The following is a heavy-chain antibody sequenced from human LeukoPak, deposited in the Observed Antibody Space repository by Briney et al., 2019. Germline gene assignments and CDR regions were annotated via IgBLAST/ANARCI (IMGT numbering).Heavy chain of an antibody. CDR2: ISNDGDT. Sequence: QSGGSLRLSCAASGFSVSSEYMDWVRQAPGKGLEWVSVISNDGDTYYADSVKGRFTISRDTSKNTVSLQMNSLRAEDTAVYYCAGDKTTGGWYEFDYWGQGTLVTVSS. CDR1: GFSVSSEY. V-gene: IGHV3-53*01. J-gene: IGHJ4*02. CDR3: AGDKTTGGWYEFDY. D-gene: IGHD6-19*01.